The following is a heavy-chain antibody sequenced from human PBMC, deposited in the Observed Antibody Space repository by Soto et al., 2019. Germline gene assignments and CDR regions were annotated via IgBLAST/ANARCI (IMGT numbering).Heavy chain of an antibody. D-gene: IGHD3-16*01. CDR3: ARVPIDTYMIYWSDP. CDR1: GDSVSSGDYY. J-gene: IGHJ5*02. V-gene: IGHV4-61*08. Sequence: KPSETLSLTCTVSGDSVSSGDYYWTWIRQPPGKGLEWVGHIYFSVRTNYIPSLESRVTISLDTSKNQFSLKLTSVTAADTAVYYCARVPIDTYMIYWSDPWGQGTLVTVSS. CDR2: IYFSVRT.